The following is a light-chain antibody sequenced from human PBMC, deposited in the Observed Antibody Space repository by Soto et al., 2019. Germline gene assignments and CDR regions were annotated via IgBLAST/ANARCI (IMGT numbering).Light chain of an antibody. CDR2: DAS. Sequence: DIQMTQSPSTLSESVGDRVTITCRASQSIDNWLAWYQQKPGRAPNLLIYDASTLQGGVPSRFSGSGSETEFTLTISSLQPDDFATYYCQQDKTFSFFGQGTKLEIK. CDR3: QQDKTFSF. J-gene: IGKJ2*01. V-gene: IGKV1-5*01. CDR1: QSIDNW.